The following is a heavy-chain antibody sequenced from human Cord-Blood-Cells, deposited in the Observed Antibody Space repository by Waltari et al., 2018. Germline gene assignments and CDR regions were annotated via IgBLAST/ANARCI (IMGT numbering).Heavy chain of an antibody. CDR1: GYTRTELT. CDR2: FDPEDGET. D-gene: IGHD5-12*01. V-gene: IGHV1-24*01. CDR3: ATAYSGYDEAFDI. J-gene: IGHJ3*02. Sequence: QVQLVQSGAEVKKPGASVKVSCKVSGYTRTELTMHWVRQAPGKGIEWMGVFDPEDGETIYAQKFQGRVTMTEDTSTDTAYMELSSLRSEDTAVYYCATAYSGYDEAFDIWGQGTMVTVSS.